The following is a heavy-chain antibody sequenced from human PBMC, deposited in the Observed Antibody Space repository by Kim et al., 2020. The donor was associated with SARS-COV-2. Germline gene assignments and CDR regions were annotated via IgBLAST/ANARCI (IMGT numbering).Heavy chain of an antibody. CDR1: GGPISSSGYF. D-gene: IGHD7-27*01. CDR3: ARLGTSLGNFFDY. V-gene: IGHV4-39*01. J-gene: IGHJ4*02. Sequence: SETLSLTCSVSGGPISSSGYFWVWVRQPPGKGPVWIGSINYSGTTYYNLTLKSRSTISVDTSRKQFSLKLSSVTAADTAVYYCARLGTSLGNFFDYWGQGKLVTVSS. CDR2: INYSGTT.